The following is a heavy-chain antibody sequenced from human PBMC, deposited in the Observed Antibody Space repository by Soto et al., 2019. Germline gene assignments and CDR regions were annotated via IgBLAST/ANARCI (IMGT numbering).Heavy chain of an antibody. Sequence: HITLKESGPTLVKPTPTLTLTCPFSGFSLTTDRVGVGWIRQPPGEALEWLAVIYWDDSKTYRPSLESRLTITKDTSKNQVALTMTNIDSLDPATYYCAHAYGGRSLYWGQGTLVTVSS. J-gene: IGHJ4*02. CDR3: AHAYGGRSLY. V-gene: IGHV2-5*02. D-gene: IGHD1-26*01. CDR2: IYWDDSK. CDR1: GFSLTTDRVG.